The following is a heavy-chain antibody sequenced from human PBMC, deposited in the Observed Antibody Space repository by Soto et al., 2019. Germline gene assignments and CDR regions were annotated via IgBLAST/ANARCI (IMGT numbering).Heavy chain of an antibody. CDR2: IWYDGSNK. CDR3: ARAGAYCGGDCYPYYFDY. Sequence: QVQLVESGGGVVQPGRSLRLSCAASGFTFSSYGMHWVRQAPGKGLEWVAVIWYDGSNKYYADSVKGRFTISRDNSKNTLYLQMNSLRAEDTAVYYCARAGAYCGGDCYPYYFDYWGQGTLVTVSS. CDR1: GFTFSSYG. V-gene: IGHV3-33*01. J-gene: IGHJ4*02. D-gene: IGHD2-21*02.